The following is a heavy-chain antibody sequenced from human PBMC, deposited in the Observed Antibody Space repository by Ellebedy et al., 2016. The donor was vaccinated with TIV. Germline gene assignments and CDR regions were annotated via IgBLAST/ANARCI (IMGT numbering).Heavy chain of an antibody. CDR1: GFSFRSYW. D-gene: IGHD1-26*01. CDR2: INQDGSQK. Sequence: GGSLRLSCAVSGFSFRSYWMTWVRQAPGKGLEWVANINQDGSQKYYVDSVKGRFTISRDSAKNSLYLLMNSLRVEDTAVYFCATDGSYGDHVFPQHAFAIWGQGTVVTVSS. CDR3: ATDGSYGDHVFPQHAFAI. V-gene: IGHV3-7*01. J-gene: IGHJ3*02.